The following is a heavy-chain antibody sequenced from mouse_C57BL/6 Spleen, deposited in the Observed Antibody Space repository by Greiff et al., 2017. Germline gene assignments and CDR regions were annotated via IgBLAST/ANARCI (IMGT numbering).Heavy chain of an antibody. J-gene: IGHJ2*01. V-gene: IGHV14-4*01. CDR3: TTGGYYFDY. Sequence: VQLQQSGAELVRPGASVKLSCTASGFNIKDDYMHWVKQRPEQGLEWIGWIDPENGDTEYASKFQGKATITADTSSNTAYLQLSSLTTEDTAGYYCTTGGYYFDYWGQGTTLTVSS. CDR2: IDPENGDT. CDR1: GFNIKDDY.